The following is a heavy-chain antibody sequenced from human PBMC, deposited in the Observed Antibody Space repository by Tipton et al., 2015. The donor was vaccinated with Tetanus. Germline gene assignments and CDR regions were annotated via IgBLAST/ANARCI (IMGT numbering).Heavy chain of an antibody. D-gene: IGHD3-16*02. CDR3: ARDWAIWSNRTEDYVWGSYRLYGMDV. CDR1: GFTFSSYS. CDR2: ISSSSSYI. J-gene: IGHJ6*02. Sequence: SLRLSCAASGFTFSSYSMNWVRQAPGKGLEWVSSISSSSSYIYYADSVKGRFTISRDNAKNSLYLQMNSLRAEDTAVYYCARDWAIWSNRTEDYVWGSYRLYGMDVWGQGTTVTVSS. V-gene: IGHV3-21*01.